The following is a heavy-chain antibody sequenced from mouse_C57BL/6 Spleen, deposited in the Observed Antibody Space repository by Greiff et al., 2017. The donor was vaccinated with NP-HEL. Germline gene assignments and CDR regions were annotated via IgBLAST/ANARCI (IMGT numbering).Heavy chain of an antibody. Sequence: VQLQQSGPELVKPGASVKISCKASGYAFSSSWMNWVKQRPGKGLEWIGRIYPGDGDTNYNGKFKGKATLTADKSSSTAYMQLSSLTSEDSAVYFCARSDYDSYYAMDYWGQGTSVTVSS. CDR2: IYPGDGDT. J-gene: IGHJ4*01. V-gene: IGHV1-82*01. CDR1: GYAFSSSW. CDR3: ARSDYDSYYAMDY. D-gene: IGHD2-4*01.